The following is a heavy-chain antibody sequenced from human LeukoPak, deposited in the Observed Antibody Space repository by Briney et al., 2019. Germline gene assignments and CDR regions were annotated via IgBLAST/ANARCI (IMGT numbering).Heavy chain of an antibody. D-gene: IGHD2-15*01. CDR2: IYTSGST. Sequence: SQTLSLTCTVSGGSISSGSYYWRWIRQPAGKGLEWIGRIYTSGSTNCNPSLKSRVTISVDTSKNQFSLKLSSVTAADTAVYYCARGATLQYCSGGSCYWSWFDPWGQGTLVTVSS. CDR3: ARGATLQYCSGGSCYWSWFDP. V-gene: IGHV4-61*02. J-gene: IGHJ5*02. CDR1: GGSISSGSYY.